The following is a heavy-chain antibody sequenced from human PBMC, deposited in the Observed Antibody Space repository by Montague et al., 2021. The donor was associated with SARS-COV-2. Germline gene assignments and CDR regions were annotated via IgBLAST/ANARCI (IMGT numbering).Heavy chain of an antibody. CDR3: ARRLNYDILTGGALQYYYGMDV. D-gene: IGHD3-9*01. CDR1: GGSISSSSYY. CDR2: IYYSGST. Sequence: SETLSLTCTVSGGSISSSSYYWGWLRQPPGKGLEWIGSIYYSGSTYYNPSLKSRVTISVDTSKNQFSLKLSSVTAADTAVYYCARRLNYDILTGGALQYYYGMDVWGQGTTVTVSS. J-gene: IGHJ6*02. V-gene: IGHV4-39*01.